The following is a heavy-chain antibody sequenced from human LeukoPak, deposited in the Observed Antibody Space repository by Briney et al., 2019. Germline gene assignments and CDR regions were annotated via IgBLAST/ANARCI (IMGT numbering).Heavy chain of an antibody. CDR3: AKGRLRFDY. D-gene: IGHD5-12*01. CDR2: ISYDGSNK. Sequence: GGSLRLSCSASGFTFSSYAMHWVRQAPGKGLEWVAVISYDGSNKYYADSVKGRFTISRDNSKNTLYLQMNSLGAEDTAVYYCAKGRLRFDYWGQGTLVTVSS. CDR1: GFTFSSYA. V-gene: IGHV3-30-3*02. J-gene: IGHJ4*02.